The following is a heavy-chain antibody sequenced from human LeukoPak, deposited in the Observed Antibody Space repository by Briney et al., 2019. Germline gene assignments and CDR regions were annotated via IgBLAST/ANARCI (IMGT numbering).Heavy chain of an antibody. D-gene: IGHD1-14*01. Sequence: ASVKVSCKAYGYTFTGYYMHWVRQAPGQGLEWMGWINPNSGGTNYAQKFQGRVTMTRDTSISTAYMELSRLRSDDMAVYYCARGYLGIRVFDYWGQGTLVTVSS. CDR3: ARGYLGIRVFDY. CDR1: GYTFTGYY. J-gene: IGHJ4*02. CDR2: INPNSGGT. V-gene: IGHV1-2*02.